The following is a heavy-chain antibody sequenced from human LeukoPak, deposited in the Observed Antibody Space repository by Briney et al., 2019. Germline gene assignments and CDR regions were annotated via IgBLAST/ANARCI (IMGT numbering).Heavy chain of an antibody. V-gene: IGHV3-23*01. CDR1: GFTFSSYA. Sequence: GGSLRLSCAASGFTFSSYAMSWVRQAPGKGLEWVSAISGSGGSTYYADSVKGRFTISRDNSKNTLYLQMNSLRAEDTAVYYCAKDPSRMGYYDFRSGSNDYWGQGTLVTVSS. CDR2: ISGSGGST. J-gene: IGHJ4*02. CDR3: AKDPSRMGYYDFRSGSNDY. D-gene: IGHD3-3*01.